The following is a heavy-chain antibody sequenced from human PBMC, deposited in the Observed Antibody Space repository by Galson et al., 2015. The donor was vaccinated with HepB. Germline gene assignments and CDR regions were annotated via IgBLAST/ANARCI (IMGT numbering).Heavy chain of an antibody. CDR1: GFTFSSYA. V-gene: IGHV3-30-3*01. J-gene: IGHJ4*02. CDR2: ISYDGSNK. D-gene: IGHD3-10*01. CDR3: ARDLGVVYFDY. Sequence: SLRLSCAASGFTFSSYAMHWVRQAPGKGLEWVAVISYDGSNKYYADSVKGRFTISRDNSKNTLYLQMNSLRAEDTAVYYCARDLGVVYFDYWGQGTLVTVSS.